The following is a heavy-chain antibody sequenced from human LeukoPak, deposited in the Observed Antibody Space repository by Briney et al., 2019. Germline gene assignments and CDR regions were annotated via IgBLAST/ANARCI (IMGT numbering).Heavy chain of an antibody. D-gene: IGHD2-8*02. V-gene: IGHV4-34*01. J-gene: IGHJ3*02. CDR1: GGSFSGYY. Sequence: SETLSLTCAVYGGSFSGYYWSWIRQPPGKGLEWIGEINHSGSTNYNPSLKSRVTISVDTSKNQFSLKLSSVTAADTAVYYCARDPGAADAFDIWGQGTMVTVSS. CDR2: INHSGST. CDR3: ARDPGAADAFDI.